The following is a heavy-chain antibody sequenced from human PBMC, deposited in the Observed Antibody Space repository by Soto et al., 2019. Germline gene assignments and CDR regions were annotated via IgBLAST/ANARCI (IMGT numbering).Heavy chain of an antibody. Sequence: VQLLESGGDLVQPGGSLRLSCEASGFTFSNYAMSWVRQAPGKGLEWVSVISGSGGRTNYADSAKGRFTISRDNSMDTLYLQMTSLRAEDTAVYYCARVFYYDILTGKSYNMDVWGQGTTVIVSS. CDR3: ARVFYYDILTGKSYNMDV. CDR1: GFTFSNYA. D-gene: IGHD3-9*01. CDR2: ISGSGGRT. J-gene: IGHJ6*02. V-gene: IGHV3-23*01.